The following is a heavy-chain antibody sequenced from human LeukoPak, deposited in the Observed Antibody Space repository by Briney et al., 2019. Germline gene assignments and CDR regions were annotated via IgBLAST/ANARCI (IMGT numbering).Heavy chain of an antibody. CDR1: GYTLTVLS. J-gene: IGHJ4*02. CDR3: ATAERYYYDSSGYSAPHFDY. CDR2: FDPEDGET. V-gene: IGHV1-24*01. Sequence: GASVKVSCKVSGYTLTVLSMHWVRQAPGKGLEWMGGFDPEDGETIYAQKFQGRVTMTEDTSTDTAYMELSSLRSEDTAVYYCATAERYYYDSSGYSAPHFDYWGQGTLVTVSS. D-gene: IGHD3-22*01.